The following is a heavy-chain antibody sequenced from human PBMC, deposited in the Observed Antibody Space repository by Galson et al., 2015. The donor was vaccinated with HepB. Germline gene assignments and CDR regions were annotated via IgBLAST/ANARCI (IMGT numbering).Heavy chain of an antibody. V-gene: IGHV4-59*02. CDR3: ARGSRTIFGLNYIDV. J-gene: IGHJ6*03. Sequence: ETLSLTCTVSGGSVSGYYWKWIRQPPGKGLEWIGYIYHSGGTNYNPSLNSRVTISLDTSKNQFSLNLNSVTAADTAVYYCARGSRTIFGLNYIDVWGRGTTVTVSS. CDR1: GGSVSGYY. CDR2: IYHSGGT. D-gene: IGHD3-3*01.